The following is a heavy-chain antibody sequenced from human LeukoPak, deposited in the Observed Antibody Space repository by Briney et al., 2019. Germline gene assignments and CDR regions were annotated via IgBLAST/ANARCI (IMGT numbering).Heavy chain of an antibody. V-gene: IGHV4-39*01. D-gene: IGHD3-16*01. CDR3: ARRARVFGDYFDF. CDR2: IYYSGST. Sequence: PSETLSLTCTVSGGSFSDISYYWGWIRQPPGKGLEYIGSIYYSGSTFTNPSLKSRVTISVVTSKKQFSLTLNSVTAADTAVYFCARRARVFGDYFDFWGPGILVTVSS. J-gene: IGHJ4*02. CDR1: GGSFSDISYY.